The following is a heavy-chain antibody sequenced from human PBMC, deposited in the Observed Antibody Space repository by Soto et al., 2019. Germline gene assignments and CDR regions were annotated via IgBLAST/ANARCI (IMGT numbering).Heavy chain of an antibody. D-gene: IGHD2-2*02. CDR1: GGSISRSTYY. V-gene: IGHV4-39*01. J-gene: IGHJ5*02. Sequence: SETLSLTCTVSGGSISRSTYYWGWIRQPPGKGLEWIGSIYYSGSTYYRPSLKSRVTISVDTSKNQFSLKLSSVTAADTAVYYCARQVPAAIRLGWFDPWGQGTLVTVS. CDR2: IYYSGST. CDR3: ARQVPAAIRLGWFDP.